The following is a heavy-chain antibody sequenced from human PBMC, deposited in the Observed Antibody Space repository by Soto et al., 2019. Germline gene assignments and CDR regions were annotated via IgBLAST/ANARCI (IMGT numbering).Heavy chain of an antibody. D-gene: IGHD6-6*01. CDR3: ASLLRIAARRHYFDY. V-gene: IGHV4-39*01. J-gene: IGHJ4*02. Sequence: QLQLQESGPGLVKPAETLSLTCTVSGGSISSSSYYWGWIRQPPGKGLEWIGSIYYSGSTYYNTSLKSRVTISVDTSKNQFSLKLSSVTATDTAVYYCASLLRIAARRHYFDYWGQGTLVTVSS. CDR2: IYYSGST. CDR1: GGSISSSSYY.